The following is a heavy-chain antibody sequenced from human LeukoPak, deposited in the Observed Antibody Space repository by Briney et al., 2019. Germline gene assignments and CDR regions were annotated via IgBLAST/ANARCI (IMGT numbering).Heavy chain of an antibody. CDR3: AKSLGYCSSTSCYNPYYYYGMDV. D-gene: IGHD2-2*01. J-gene: IGHJ6*02. V-gene: IGHV3-23*01. Sequence: GGSLRLSCAASGFTFSSYAMSWVRQAPGKGLEWVSAISGSGGSTYYADSVKGRFTISRDNSKNTLYLQMNSLRAEDTAVYYCAKSLGYCSSTSCYNPYYYYGMDVWGQGTTVTVSS. CDR2: ISGSGGST. CDR1: GFTFSSYA.